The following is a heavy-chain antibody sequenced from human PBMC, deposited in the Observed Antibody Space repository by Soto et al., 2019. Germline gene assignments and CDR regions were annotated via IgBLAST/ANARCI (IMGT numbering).Heavy chain of an antibody. Sequence: GGSLRLSCAASGFTFSSYSMNWVRQAPGKGLEWVSSISSSSSYIYYADSVKGRFTISRDNAKNSLYLQMNSLRAEDTAVYYCSRGGPSIYYVSWSGYSHSFDLWCEG. V-gene: IGHV3-21*01. CDR2: ISSSSSYI. D-gene: IGHD3-3*01. J-gene: IGHJ3*01. CDR3: SRGGPSIYYVSWSGYSHSFDL. CDR1: GFTFSSYS.